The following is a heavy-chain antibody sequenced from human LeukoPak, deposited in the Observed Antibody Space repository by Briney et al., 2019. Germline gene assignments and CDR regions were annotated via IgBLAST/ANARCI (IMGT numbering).Heavy chain of an antibody. CDR3: AKDPHRIVGVTGDY. CDR1: GGSISSGDYY. Sequence: PSETLSLTCTVSGGSISSGDYYWSWIRQPPGKGLEWIGYIYYSGSTYYNPSLKSRVTISVDTSKNQFSLKLSSVTAADTAVYYCAKDPHRIVGVTGDYWGQGTLVTVSS. V-gene: IGHV4-30-4*01. CDR2: IYYSGST. J-gene: IGHJ4*02. D-gene: IGHD1-26*01.